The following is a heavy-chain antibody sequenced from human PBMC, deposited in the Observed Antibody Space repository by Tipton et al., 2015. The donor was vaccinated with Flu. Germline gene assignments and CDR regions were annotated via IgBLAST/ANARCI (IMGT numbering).Heavy chain of an antibody. D-gene: IGHD1-14*01. CDR1: GDSIRNDYF. V-gene: IGHV4-38-2*02. Sequence: TLSLTCTVSGDSIRNDYFWGWIRQPPGKGLEWIATIHRSGSTKYNPSLKSRVTISVDTSKNQFSLKLSSVTAADTAVYYCARSRIPEPSLIYWGQGTRVTVSS. CDR2: IHRSGST. J-gene: IGHJ4*02. CDR3: ARSRIPEPSLIY.